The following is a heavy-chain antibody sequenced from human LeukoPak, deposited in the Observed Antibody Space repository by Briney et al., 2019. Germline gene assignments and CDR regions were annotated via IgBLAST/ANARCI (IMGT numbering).Heavy chain of an antibody. CDR1: GFTFSSYS. CDR2: ISSSSSYI. J-gene: IGHJ6*02. CDR3: ASSGGSGSMDV. Sequence: TGGSLRLSCAASGFTFSSYSMNWVRQAPGKGLEWVSSISSSSSYIYYADSVKGRFTISRDNAKNSLYLQMNSLRAEDTAVYYCASSGGSGSMDVWGQGTTVTVSS. D-gene: IGHD2-15*01. V-gene: IGHV3-21*01.